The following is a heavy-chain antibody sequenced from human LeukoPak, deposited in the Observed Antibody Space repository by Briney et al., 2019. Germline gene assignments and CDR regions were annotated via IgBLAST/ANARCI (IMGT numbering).Heavy chain of an antibody. J-gene: IGHJ4*02. D-gene: IGHD3-22*01. Sequence: SETLSLACTVSGGSITSYYSSWIWQPAGKGLEWIGRVYTNGNTNYNPSFKSRVTMSVDTSKNQFSLKLSSVNAADTAVYYCARGDSSGSFDYWGQGTLVTVSS. CDR2: VYTNGNT. CDR1: GGSITSYY. V-gene: IGHV4-4*07. CDR3: ARGDSSGSFDY.